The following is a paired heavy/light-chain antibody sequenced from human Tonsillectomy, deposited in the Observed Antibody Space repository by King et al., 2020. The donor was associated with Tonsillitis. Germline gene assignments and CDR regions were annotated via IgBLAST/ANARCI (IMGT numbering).Light chain of an antibody. V-gene: IGLV2-23*02. CDR2: DDT. Sequence: QSALTQPASVSGSPGQSITISCTGSSSDLGRYNVVSWYQQNPGKAPKLIIYDDTKRPTGVSSRFSASKSDDVASLTISGLRAEDEADYYCCSYAVSAIFSYDFGTGTKVTVL. CDR3: CSYAVSAIFSYD. J-gene: IGLJ1*01. CDR1: SSDLGRYNV.
Heavy chain of an antibody. V-gene: IGHV3-30-3*01. D-gene: IGHD1-26*01. CDR3: ARDLPIVTGHQDSHGLDV. J-gene: IGHJ6*02. Sequence: QEQLVESGGGVVQPGKSLRLSCAASGFIFRSYGMHWVRQAPGKGLEWVAVMSHDGGIISYADAVQGRFIISRDNWDSKLSLQMDSLRAEDTAIYFCARDLPIVTGHQDSHGLDVWGQGTTVTVSS. CDR1: GFIFRSYG. CDR2: MSHDGGII.